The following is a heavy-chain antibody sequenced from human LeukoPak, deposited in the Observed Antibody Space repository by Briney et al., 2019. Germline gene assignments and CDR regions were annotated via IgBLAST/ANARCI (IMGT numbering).Heavy chain of an antibody. CDR1: GFTFDDCA. CDR2: ISSSSSTI. V-gene: IGHV3-48*04. Sequence: GGSLRLSCAASGFTFDDCAMHWVRQAPGKGLEWVSYISSSSSTIYYADSVKGRFTISRDNAKNSLYLQMNSLRAEDTAVYYCARDAFSTVTPENYYFDYWGQGTLVTVSS. D-gene: IGHD4-17*01. CDR3: ARDAFSTVTPENYYFDY. J-gene: IGHJ4*02.